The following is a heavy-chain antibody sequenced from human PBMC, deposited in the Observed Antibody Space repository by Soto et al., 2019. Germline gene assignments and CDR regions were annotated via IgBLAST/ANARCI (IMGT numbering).Heavy chain of an antibody. CDR3: AKGFCSYPKCSFDY. J-gene: IGHJ4*02. CDR1: GFTFSDFA. V-gene: IGHV3-23*01. Sequence: GSLRLSCAASGFTFSDFAISWVRQAPRKGLEWVSVISGTGDTTYSADSVKGRFTISRDNSMKTAFLQMNYLRAEDTALYYWAKGFCSYPKCSFDYWGQGTRVTVSS. CDR2: ISGTGDTT. D-gene: IGHD2-15*01.